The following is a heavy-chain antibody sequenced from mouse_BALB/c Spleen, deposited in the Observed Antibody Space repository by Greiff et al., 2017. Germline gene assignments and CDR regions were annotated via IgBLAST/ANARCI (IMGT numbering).Heavy chain of an antibody. J-gene: IGHJ4*01. CDR1: GYSITSDYA. CDR3: ARVRYGNYLYAMDY. Sequence: EVQLVESGPGLVKPSQSLSLTCTVTGYSITSDYAWNWIRQFPGNKLEWMGYISYSGSTSYNPSLKSRISITRDTSKNQFFLQLNSVTTEDTATYYCARVRYGNYLYAMDYWGQGTSVTVSS. CDR2: ISYSGST. D-gene: IGHD2-10*02. V-gene: IGHV3-2*02.